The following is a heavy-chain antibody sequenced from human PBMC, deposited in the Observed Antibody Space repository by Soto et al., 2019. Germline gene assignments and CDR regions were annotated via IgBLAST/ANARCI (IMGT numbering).Heavy chain of an antibody. Sequence: EVQLVESGGGLVQPGRSLRLSCAASGFTFDDYAMHWVRQAPGKGLEWVSGISWNSGSIGYADSVKGRFTISRDNAKNSRYLQMNSLRAEDTALSYCAKGITGYYASSGYLTWYFALWGRGTLVTVSS. J-gene: IGHJ2*01. CDR1: GFTFDDYA. V-gene: IGHV3-9*01. CDR2: ISWNSGSI. CDR3: AKGITGYYASSGYLTWYFAL. D-gene: IGHD3-22*01.